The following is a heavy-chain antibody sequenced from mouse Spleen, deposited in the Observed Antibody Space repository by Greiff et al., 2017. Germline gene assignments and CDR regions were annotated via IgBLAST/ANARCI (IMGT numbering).Heavy chain of an antibody. V-gene: IGHV1-42*01. CDR3: ARVYGSLYYFDY. CDR1: GYSFTGYY. D-gene: IGHD1-1*01. J-gene: IGHJ2*01. CDR2: INPSTGGT. Sequence: VQLKQSGPELVKPGASVKISCKASGYSFTGYYMNWVKQSPEKSLEWIGEINPSTGGTTYNQKFKAKATLTVDKSSSTAYMQLKSLTSEDSAVYYCARVYGSLYYFDYWGQGTTLTVSS.